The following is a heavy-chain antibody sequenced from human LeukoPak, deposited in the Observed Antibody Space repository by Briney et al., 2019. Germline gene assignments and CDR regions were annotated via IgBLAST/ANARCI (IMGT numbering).Heavy chain of an antibody. D-gene: IGHD1-26*01. CDR1: GFIFSSYA. CDR2: ISYDGSNK. Sequence: GGSLRLSCAASGFIFSSYAMHWVRQAPGKGLEWVAVISYDGSNKYYADSVKGRFAISRDNSKNTLYLQMNSLRAEDTAVYYCARDIGQYYYYYGMDAWGQGTTVTVSS. J-gene: IGHJ6*02. CDR3: ARDIGQYYYYYGMDA. V-gene: IGHV3-30*09.